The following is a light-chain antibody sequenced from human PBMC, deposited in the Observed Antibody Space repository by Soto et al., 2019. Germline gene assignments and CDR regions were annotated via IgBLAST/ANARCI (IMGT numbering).Light chain of an antibody. CDR2: EVS. CDR3: SSYTANSVTLYV. J-gene: IGLJ1*01. V-gene: IGLV2-14*01. CDR1: SRDIAASNF. Sequence: HSVLTQPASVSGSPGQSITISCTGTSRDIAASNFVSWYQQRPGKAPKVMIYEVSNRPSGVSNRFSGSKSGTTASLTISGLQAEDEADYYCSSYTANSVTLYVFGTGTKVTVL.